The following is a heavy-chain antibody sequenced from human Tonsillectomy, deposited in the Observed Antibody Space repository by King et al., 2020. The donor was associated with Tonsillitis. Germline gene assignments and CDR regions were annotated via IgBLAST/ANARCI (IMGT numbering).Heavy chain of an antibody. V-gene: IGHV1-8*01. CDR1: GYTFTSYD. J-gene: IGHJ4*02. D-gene: IGHD2-15*01. CDR3: ARQRVAFDY. CDR2: MNPNSGNT. Sequence: QLVQSGAEVKKPGASVKVSCKASGYTFTSYDINWVRQATGQGLEWRGWMNPNSGNTGYAQKCQGRVTRTSNTSIRTAYMELSSLRSEETAMYYCARQRVAFDYWGQGTLVTVSS.